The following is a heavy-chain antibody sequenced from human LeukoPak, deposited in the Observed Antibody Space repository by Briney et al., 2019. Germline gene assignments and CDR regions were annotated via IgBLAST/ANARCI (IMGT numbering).Heavy chain of an antibody. CDR1: GFTFRSHA. Sequence: GGSLRLSCVGSGFTFRSHAMSWVRQAPEKGLEFVSGIYENGGTTYYADSVKGRFTISRDNFKNTLNLQMNSLRAEDTAMYYCARGSGGYDHRGFDPWGQGTLVTVSS. CDR2: IYENGGTT. D-gene: IGHD5-12*01. J-gene: IGHJ5*02. V-gene: IGHV3-23*01. CDR3: ARGSGGYDHRGFDP.